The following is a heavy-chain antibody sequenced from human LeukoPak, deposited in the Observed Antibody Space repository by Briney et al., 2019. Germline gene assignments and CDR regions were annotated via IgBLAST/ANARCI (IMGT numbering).Heavy chain of an antibody. V-gene: IGHV3-21*01. J-gene: IGHJ4*02. CDR3: ASDFFDSSGHYHDAY. CDR2: ISGRSDPI. D-gene: IGHD6-19*01. Sequence: GGSLRLSCAASGFTFSSYTMNWVRQAPGKGLEWVSAISGRSDPIHYADSVRGRFTISRDNAKNSLYLQMSSLTADDTAMYYCASDFFDSSGHYHDAYWGQGTLVTVSS. CDR1: GFTFSSYT.